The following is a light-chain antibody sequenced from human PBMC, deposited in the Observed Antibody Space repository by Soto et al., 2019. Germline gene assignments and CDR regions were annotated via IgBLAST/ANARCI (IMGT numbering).Light chain of an antibody. V-gene: IGLV2-14*01. CDR1: SSDLVVYNH. Sequence: QSVLTQPASVSGSPGQSITMSCSGTSSDLVVYNHVSWFQQHPGKAPKLMLFGVNKRPSGVSYRFSGSKSGDTASLTISGLQAEDEADYHCCSYTRSSALQVFGTGTKLTVL. CDR2: GVN. CDR3: CSYTRSSALQV. J-gene: IGLJ1*01.